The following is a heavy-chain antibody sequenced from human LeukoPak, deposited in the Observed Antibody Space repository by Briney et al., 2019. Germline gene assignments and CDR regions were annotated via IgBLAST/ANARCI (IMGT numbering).Heavy chain of an antibody. J-gene: IGHJ4*02. D-gene: IGHD6-19*01. Sequence: SETLSLTCTVSGGSISSSSYYWGWIRQPPGKGLEWIGSIYYSGSTYYNPSLKSRVTISVDTSKNQFSLKLSSVTAADTAVYYCAREVRSSGWYGPNFDYWGQGTLVTVSS. V-gene: IGHV4-39*07. CDR3: AREVRSSGWYGPNFDY. CDR1: GGSISSSSYY. CDR2: IYYSGST.